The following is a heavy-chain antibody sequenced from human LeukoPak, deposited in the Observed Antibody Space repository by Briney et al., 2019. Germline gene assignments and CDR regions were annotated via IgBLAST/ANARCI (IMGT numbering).Heavy chain of an antibody. V-gene: IGHV3-23*01. CDR3: AKDGTYFDY. CDR1: GFTFSSYA. Sequence: TGGSLSLSCAPSGFTFSSYAMSWVRQAPGTGREGVSGITGYGGRIYYADSVKGRFTISRDNSKNTLYLQMNNLRAENTAVYYCAKDGTYFDYWGQGTLVAVSS. CDR2: ITGYGGRI. J-gene: IGHJ4*02.